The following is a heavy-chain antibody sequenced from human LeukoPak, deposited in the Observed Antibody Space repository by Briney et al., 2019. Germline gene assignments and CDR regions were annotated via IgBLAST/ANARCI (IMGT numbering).Heavy chain of an antibody. CDR1: GFTFSNYW. Sequence: GGSLRLSCAASGFTFSNYWMHWVRQAPGKGLVWVSRMNSDGSTTSYADSVEGRFTISRDNAKNTLYLQMNSLRAEDTAVYYCARDLGGAALWGQGTLVTVSS. CDR2: MNSDGSTT. V-gene: IGHV3-74*01. CDR3: ARDLGGAAL. J-gene: IGHJ4*02. D-gene: IGHD3-16*01.